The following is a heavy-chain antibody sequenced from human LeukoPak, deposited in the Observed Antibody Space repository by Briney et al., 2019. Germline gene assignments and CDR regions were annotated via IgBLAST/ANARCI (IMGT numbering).Heavy chain of an antibody. CDR3: TRDLPVPSLVRGIIIYGLIDY. Sequence: GGSLRLSCEASGFNFNTISMNWVRQAPGKGLEWVSSISPDGDTIYHADSVKGRFTTSRDNAERSLYLQMNSLRAEDTAVYYFTRDLPVPSLVRGIIIYGLIDYWGQGTLVTVSS. CDR2: ISPDGDTI. D-gene: IGHD3-10*01. J-gene: IGHJ4*02. CDR1: GFNFNTIS. V-gene: IGHV3-21*01.